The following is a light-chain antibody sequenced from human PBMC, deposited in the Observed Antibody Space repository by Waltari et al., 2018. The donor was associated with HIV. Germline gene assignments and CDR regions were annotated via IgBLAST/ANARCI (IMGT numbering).Light chain of an antibody. J-gene: IGKJ4*01. CDR1: QNIYSH. Sequence: DIQMTQSPSSLSASVGDRVTVTCRASQNIYSHLNWYQQKPGKAPNLLIYGASSLQSGVPSRFSGSGSGTDFTLTISSLQPEDFATYYCQQTSSSLPLTFGGGTKVESK. CDR3: QQTSSSLPLT. V-gene: IGKV1-39*01. CDR2: GAS.